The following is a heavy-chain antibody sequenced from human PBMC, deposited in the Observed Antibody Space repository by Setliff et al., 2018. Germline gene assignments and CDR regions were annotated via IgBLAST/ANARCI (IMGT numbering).Heavy chain of an antibody. D-gene: IGHD3-22*01. CDR1: GGSISSGSYY. CDR2: IYTSGST. CDR3: ARGLHDTSDDYYVGAFDM. V-gene: IGHV4-61*02. Sequence: PSETLSLTCTVSGGSISSGSYYWSWIRQPAGKGLEWIGRIYTSGSTNYNPSLKSRVTISVDTSKNKLSLRLTSVTAADTALYYCARGLHDTSDDYYVGAFDMWGLGTKVTVSS. J-gene: IGHJ3*02.